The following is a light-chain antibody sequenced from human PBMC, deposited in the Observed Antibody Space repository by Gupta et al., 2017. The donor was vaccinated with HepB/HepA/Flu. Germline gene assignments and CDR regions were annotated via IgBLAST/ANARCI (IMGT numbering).Light chain of an antibody. Sequence: QSVLTQPPSASGTPGQRFTITCSGSSSNIGSNTVNWYQQLPGTAPKLLIYSNNQRPSGFPDRFSGSKSGTSASLAISGLQSEDEADYYCAAWDDSLNGVVFGVGTELTVL. CDR1: SSNIGSNT. CDR3: AAWDDSLNGVV. CDR2: SNN. V-gene: IGLV1-44*01. J-gene: IGLJ2*01.